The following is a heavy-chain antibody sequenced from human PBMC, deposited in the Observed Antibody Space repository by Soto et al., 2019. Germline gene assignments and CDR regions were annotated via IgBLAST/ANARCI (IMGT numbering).Heavy chain of an antibody. D-gene: IGHD7-27*01. V-gene: IGHV4-31*03. CDR2: IYYTGST. CDR1: GASINIEGYY. J-gene: IGHJ6*03. CDR3: GSVHTGDTKYSADL. Sequence: QVQLQESGPGLVKPSQSLSLTCTVTGASINIEGYYWSWIRQHPVKGLEWIGYIYYTGSTFSNPALGVRVSTSQDASKNLFSLHLTCVTAAHTAVYFGGSVHTGDTKYSADLWGKGTRVPVSS.